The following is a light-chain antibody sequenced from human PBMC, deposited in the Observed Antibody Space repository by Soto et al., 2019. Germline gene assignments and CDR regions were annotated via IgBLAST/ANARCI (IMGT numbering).Light chain of an antibody. J-gene: IGLJ3*02. CDR3: GSYPGSHIWV. CDR2: DVN. CDR1: NTDIDNFNY. V-gene: IGLV2-11*01. Sequence: QSALTQPRSVSGSHGQSVTISCTGTNTDIDNFNYVSWYQQHPGKAPKVMIYDVNKRPSGVPDRFSGSKSGNTASLTISGLQAEDEADYYCGSYPGSHIWVFGGGTKLTVL.